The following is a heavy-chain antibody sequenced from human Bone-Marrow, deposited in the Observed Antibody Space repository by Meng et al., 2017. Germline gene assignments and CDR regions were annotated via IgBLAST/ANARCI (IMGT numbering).Heavy chain of an antibody. Sequence: ASVKVSCKASGYTFTSYYMHWVRQAPGQGLEWMGIINPSGGSTSYAQKFQGRVTMTRDTSTSTVYMELSNLRSEDTAVYYCARDKRDIVVVVANNNYYYYGMDVWGQGTTVTVSS. CDR3: ARDKRDIVVVVANNNYYYYGMDV. CDR2: INPSGGST. D-gene: IGHD2-15*01. CDR1: GYTFTSYY. J-gene: IGHJ6*02. V-gene: IGHV1-46*01.